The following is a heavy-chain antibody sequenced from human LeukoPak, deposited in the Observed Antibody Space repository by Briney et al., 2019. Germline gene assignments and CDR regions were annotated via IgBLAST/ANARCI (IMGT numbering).Heavy chain of an antibody. CDR1: GYSISSGYQ. V-gene: IGHV4-38-2*02. J-gene: IGHJ4*02. CDR2: VYHSGSS. Sequence: SETLALTCTVSGYSISSGYQWGWIRQPPGKGLEWIGNVYHSGSSYSNPSLKSRVTVSVDTSKNQFSLNLTSVTAADTAVYYCARGLAYWGQGTLVTVSS. CDR3: ARGLAY.